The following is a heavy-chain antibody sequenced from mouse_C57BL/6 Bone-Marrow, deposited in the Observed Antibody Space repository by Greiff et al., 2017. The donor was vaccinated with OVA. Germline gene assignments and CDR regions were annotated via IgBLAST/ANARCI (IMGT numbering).Heavy chain of an antibody. D-gene: IGHD2-3*01. CDR2: IYPGSGST. CDR1: GYTFTSYW. Sequence: VQLQQPGAELVKPGASVKLSCKASGYTFTSYWITWVKQRPGQGLEWIGDIYPGSGSTNYNEKFKNKATLTVATSSSTSYMQLRSLTSADSAVCDCARNDDPSRFDDWGQGTTLTVSS. CDR3: ARNDDPSRFDD. V-gene: IGHV1-55*01. J-gene: IGHJ2*01.